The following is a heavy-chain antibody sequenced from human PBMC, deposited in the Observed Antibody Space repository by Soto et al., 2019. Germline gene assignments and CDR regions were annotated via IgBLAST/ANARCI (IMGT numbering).Heavy chain of an antibody. D-gene: IGHD1-26*01. Sequence: GGSRLSCAASGFTFSDYWMSWVLQAPGKGLEWVANIKKDGSEKYYVDSVKGRFTISRDNAKNSLNLQMNSLRAEDTALYYCAREGGGRYSDWYFDLWGRGTLVTVSS. V-gene: IGHV3-7*03. J-gene: IGHJ2*01. CDR3: AREGGGRYSDWYFDL. CDR2: IKKDGSEK. CDR1: GFTFSDYW.